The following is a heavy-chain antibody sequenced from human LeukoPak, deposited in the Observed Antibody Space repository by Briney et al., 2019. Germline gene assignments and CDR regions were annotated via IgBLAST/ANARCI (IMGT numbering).Heavy chain of an antibody. V-gene: IGHV1-46*03. CDR2: INPSGGST. D-gene: IGHD3-3*01. CDR3: AREYYDFWSGYYRPLYYYYYMDV. CDR1: GYTYTSYY. Sequence: ASVKVSCKASGYTYTSYYMHWVRQAPGQGLEWMGIINPSGGSTSYAQKFQGRVTMTRDTSTSTVYMELSSLRSEDTAVYYCAREYYDFWSGYYRPLYYYYYMDVWGKGTTVTVS. J-gene: IGHJ6*03.